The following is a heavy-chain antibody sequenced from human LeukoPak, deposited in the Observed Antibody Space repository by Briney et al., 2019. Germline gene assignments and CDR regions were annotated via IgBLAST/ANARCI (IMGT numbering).Heavy chain of an antibody. CDR2: ISDGGGTI. V-gene: IGHV3-48*03. J-gene: IGHJ4*02. CDR3: ARSSGSYRPFDS. CDR1: GFTFSSYE. D-gene: IGHD1-26*01. Sequence: GGSLRLSCATSGFTFSSYEMNWVRQAPGKGLEWVSHISDGGGTIHYADSVKDRFTISRDDAKYSLYLQMNSLRVEDTALYYCARSSGSYRPFDSWGRGTLVTVSS.